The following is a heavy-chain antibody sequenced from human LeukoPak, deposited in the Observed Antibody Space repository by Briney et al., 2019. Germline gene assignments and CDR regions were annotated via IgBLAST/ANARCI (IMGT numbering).Heavy chain of an antibody. V-gene: IGHV3-23*01. J-gene: IGHJ5*02. D-gene: IGHD1-14*01. Sequence: PGGSLRLSCAASGFTFSNSDMSWVRQAPGKGLEWVSAIGGSGSSTFYADSVKGRFTVSRDSSKNTLYLQMSSLRAEDTAVYYCAKSRLTPHPWGQGTLVTVSS. CDR3: AKSRLTPHP. CDR2: IGGSGSST. CDR1: GFTFSNSD.